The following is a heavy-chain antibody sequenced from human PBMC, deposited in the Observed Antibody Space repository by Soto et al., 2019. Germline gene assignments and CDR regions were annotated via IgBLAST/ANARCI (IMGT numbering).Heavy chain of an antibody. D-gene: IGHD4-17*01. J-gene: IGHJ4*02. Sequence: SETLSLTCTVSGGSISSGDYYWSWIRQPPGKGLEWIGYIYYSGSTYYNPSLKSRVTISVDTSKNQFSLKLSSVTAADTAVYYCAKGDDYGESFDYWGQGTLVTVSS. CDR3: AKGDDYGESFDY. CDR2: IYYSGST. V-gene: IGHV4-30-4*01. CDR1: GGSISSGDYY.